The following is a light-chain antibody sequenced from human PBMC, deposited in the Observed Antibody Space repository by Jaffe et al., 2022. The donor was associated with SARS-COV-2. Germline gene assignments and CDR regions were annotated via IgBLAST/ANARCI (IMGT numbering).Light chain of an antibody. Sequence: SYELTQPPSVSVSPGQTARITCSGDALPKQYAYWYQQKPGQAPVLVIYKDSERPSGIPERFSGSSSGTTVTLTISGVQAEDEADYYCQSADSSGTYPGWVVFGGGTKLTVL. CDR3: QSADSSGTYPGWVV. V-gene: IGLV3-25*03. CDR1: ALPKQY. CDR2: KDS. J-gene: IGLJ2*01.